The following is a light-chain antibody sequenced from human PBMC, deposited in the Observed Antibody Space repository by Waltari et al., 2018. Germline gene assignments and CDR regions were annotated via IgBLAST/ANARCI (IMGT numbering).Light chain of an antibody. V-gene: IGKV1-39*01. CDR2: AAS. CDR3: QQGHSSPLT. CDR1: QSITSS. J-gene: IGKJ4*01. Sequence: DIQMTQSPSSLSASVGDRVTITCRASQSITSSLNWYQQRPGKAPKLLIYAASSLHSGVPSRFSGSGSATAFTLTINSLQPEDFATYYCQQGHSSPLTFGGGTKVEN.